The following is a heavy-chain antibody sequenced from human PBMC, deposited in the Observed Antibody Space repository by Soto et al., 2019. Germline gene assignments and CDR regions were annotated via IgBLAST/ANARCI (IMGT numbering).Heavy chain of an antibody. CDR2: IWHDGSNK. CDR1: GFTFNNYG. J-gene: IGHJ4*02. D-gene: IGHD1-26*01. CDR3: TRAAIRGELLDY. Sequence: QVQLVESGGGVVQPGRSLRLSCAASGFTFNNYGMHWVRQAPGKGLEWVALIWHDGSNKGYADSVKGRFTISRDNSKNPLKLQTNSLRVEDTAVYYCTRAAIRGELLDYWGQGTQVTVSS. V-gene: IGHV3-33*01.